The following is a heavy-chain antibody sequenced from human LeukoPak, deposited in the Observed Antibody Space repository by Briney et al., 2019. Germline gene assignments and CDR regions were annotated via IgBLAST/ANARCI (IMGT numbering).Heavy chain of an antibody. D-gene: IGHD5-18*01. J-gene: IGHJ4*02. CDR1: GFTVSTNH. CDR3: AKTPRGYTYVPDY. Sequence: GGSLRLSCAVSGFTVSTNHMTWVRQAPGKGLEWVSTVSGSGSNTFYADSVKGRFTISRDNSKDALYLQMDSLRADDTAVYFCAKTPRGYTYVPDYWGQGTLVTVSS. V-gene: IGHV3-23*01. CDR2: VSGSGSNT.